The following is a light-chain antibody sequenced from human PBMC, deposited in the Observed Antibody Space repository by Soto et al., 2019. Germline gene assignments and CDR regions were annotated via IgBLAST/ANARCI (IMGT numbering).Light chain of an antibody. Sequence: QSGLTQPASVCGSPGQSITISCTGTSSDVGGYDYVSWYQLHPGKAPKLMVFEVNNRPSGVSYRFSGSKSGNTASLTISGLQAEDEADYFCSSYSISTAYLFGTGTKVTVL. J-gene: IGLJ1*01. CDR3: SSYSISTAYL. CDR2: EVN. CDR1: SSDVGGYDY. V-gene: IGLV2-14*01.